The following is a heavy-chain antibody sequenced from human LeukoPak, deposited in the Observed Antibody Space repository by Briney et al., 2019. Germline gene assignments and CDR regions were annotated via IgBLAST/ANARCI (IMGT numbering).Heavy chain of an antibody. D-gene: IGHD5-24*01. CDR2: ISAYNGNT. CDR1: GYTFTSYG. J-gene: IGHJ4*02. CDR3: ARDSGDGYNYAFDY. V-gene: IGHV1-18*01. Sequence: GASVKVSCKASGYTFTSYGISWVRQAPGQGLEWMGWISAYNGNTNYAQKLQGRVTMTTDTSTSTAYMELSSLRSEDTAVYYCARDSGDGYNYAFDYWGQGTLVTVSS.